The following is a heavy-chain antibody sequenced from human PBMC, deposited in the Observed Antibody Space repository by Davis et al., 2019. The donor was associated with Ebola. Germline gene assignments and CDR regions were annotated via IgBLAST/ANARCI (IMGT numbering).Heavy chain of an antibody. J-gene: IGHJ4*02. V-gene: IGHV3-23*01. D-gene: IGHD3-3*01. CDR1: GFTFRNYA. CDR3: ANDYYDRYDVSWTYDLYPFDY. Sequence: GESLKISCAASGFTFRNYAMGWVRQAPWKGLEWVSSIIANGGGTYYADSVKGRFTISRDNSQNTVSLQMNSLRAEDTAVYYCANDYYDRYDVSWTYDLYPFDYWGQGTLVTVSS. CDR2: IIANGGGT.